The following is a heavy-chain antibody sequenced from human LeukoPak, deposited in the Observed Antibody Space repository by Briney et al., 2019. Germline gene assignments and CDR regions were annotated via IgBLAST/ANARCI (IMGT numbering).Heavy chain of an antibody. V-gene: IGHV3-7*01. Sequence: GGSLRLSCAASGFTFINYWMSWVRQAPGKGLEWVANIKQDGSDNHYVVSVKGRFTISRDNAKNSMYLQMNSLRAEDTAVYYCVRGGGAFDIWGQGTMVSVSS. CDR1: GFTFINYW. CDR3: VRGGGAFDI. J-gene: IGHJ3*02. D-gene: IGHD3-16*01. CDR2: IKQDGSDN.